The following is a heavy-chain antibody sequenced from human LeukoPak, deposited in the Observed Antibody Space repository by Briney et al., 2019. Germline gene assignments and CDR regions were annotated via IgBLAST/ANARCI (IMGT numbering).Heavy chain of an antibody. CDR2: IIPIFGTA. J-gene: IGHJ4*02. Sequence: GASVKVSCKASGGTFSSYAISWVRQAPGQGLEWMGGIIPIFGTANYAQKFQGGVTITTDESTSTAYMELSSLRSEDTAVYYCAGGDSSGYYYDYWGQGTLVTVSS. D-gene: IGHD3-22*01. CDR3: AGGDSSGYYYDY. V-gene: IGHV1-69*05. CDR1: GGTFSSYA.